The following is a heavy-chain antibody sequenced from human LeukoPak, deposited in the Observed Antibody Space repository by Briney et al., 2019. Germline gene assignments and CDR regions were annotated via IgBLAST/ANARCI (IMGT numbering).Heavy chain of an antibody. CDR1: GGTFSSYA. CDR2: IIPIFGTA. Sequence: SVKVSCKASGGTFSSYAISWVRQAPGQGLEWMGGIIPIFGTANYAQEFQGRVTITTDESTSTAYMELSSLRSEDTAVYYCASSGYYDSSGYCPGKGGFDPWGQGTLVTVSS. J-gene: IGHJ5*02. D-gene: IGHD3-22*01. CDR3: ASSGYYDSSGYCPGKGGFDP. V-gene: IGHV1-69*05.